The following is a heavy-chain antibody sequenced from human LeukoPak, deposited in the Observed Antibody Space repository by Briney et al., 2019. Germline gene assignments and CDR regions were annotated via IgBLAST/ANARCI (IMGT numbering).Heavy chain of an antibody. V-gene: IGHV1-46*01. Sequence: ASVKVSCKASGYTFSIYNMHWVRQAPGQGLEWMGIINPSGGTSHAQKLQGRITMTRDTSTSTLYMELSSLRSEDTAVYYCAREGVAGTGLDYWGQGTLVTVSS. D-gene: IGHD6-13*01. J-gene: IGHJ4*02. CDR3: AREGVAGTGLDY. CDR1: GYTFSIYN. CDR2: INPSGGT.